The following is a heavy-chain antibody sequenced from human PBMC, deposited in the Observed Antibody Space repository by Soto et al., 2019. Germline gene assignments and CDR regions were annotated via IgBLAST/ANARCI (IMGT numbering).Heavy chain of an antibody. J-gene: IGHJ4*02. D-gene: IGHD6-19*01. CDR2: ISGSGGST. CDR1: GFTFSSYA. Sequence: GESLKISCAASGFTFSSYAMSWVRQAPGKGLEWVSAISGSGGSTYYADSVKGRFTISRDNSKNTLYLQMNSLRAEDTAVYYCAKDLRIAVAGYFDYWGQGTLVTVSS. V-gene: IGHV3-23*01. CDR3: AKDLRIAVAGYFDY.